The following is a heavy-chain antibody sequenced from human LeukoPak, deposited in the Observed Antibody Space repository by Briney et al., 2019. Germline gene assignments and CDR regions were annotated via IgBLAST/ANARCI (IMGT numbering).Heavy chain of an antibody. Sequence: AAVKVSCMASVYTFTDYYMHWGRHTPRQRRGWMAWIHPNSGNTKHAQKLQGRVPVTRDTSVSTAYTELSGLRSDDPAVYYCARLRGAYEPFDYWGQGPLVTVSS. CDR2: IHPNSGNT. D-gene: IGHD5-12*01. CDR3: ARLRGAYEPFDY. CDR1: VYTFTDYY. J-gene: IGHJ4*02. V-gene: IGHV1-2*02.